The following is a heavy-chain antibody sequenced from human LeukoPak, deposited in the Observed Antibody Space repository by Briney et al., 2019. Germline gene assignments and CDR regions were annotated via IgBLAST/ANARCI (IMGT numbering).Heavy chain of an antibody. CDR2: INTDGSST. V-gene: IGHV3-74*01. CDR3: ARASTNTFNI. J-gene: IGHJ3*02. Sequence: GGSLRLSCAASGFTFSSYGMHWVRQAPGKGLVWVSRINTDGSSTVYADSVRGRFTISRNSAKNTVYLQMNSLRAEDTATYYCARASTNTFNIWGQGTLVTVSS. D-gene: IGHD2/OR15-2a*01. CDR1: GFTFSSYG.